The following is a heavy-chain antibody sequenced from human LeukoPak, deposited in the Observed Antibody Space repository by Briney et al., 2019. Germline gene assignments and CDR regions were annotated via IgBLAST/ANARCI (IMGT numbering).Heavy chain of an antibody. V-gene: IGHV4-59*01. CDR1: GGSISSYY. CDR3: ASRSSIWSGYQDTLYYFDS. J-gene: IGHJ4*02. D-gene: IGHD3-3*01. CDR2: INNSGST. Sequence: SETLSLTCTVSGGSISSYYWSWIRQPPGKRLEWIGHINNSGSTNYNPSLKSRVTISVDTSKNQFSLKLSSVTAADTAVYYCASRSSIWSGYQDTLYYFDSWGQGTLVTVSS.